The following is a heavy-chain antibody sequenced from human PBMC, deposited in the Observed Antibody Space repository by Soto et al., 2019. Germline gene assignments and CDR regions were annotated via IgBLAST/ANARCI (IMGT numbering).Heavy chain of an antibody. Sequence: EVQLVESGGGLVQPGGSLRLSCAASGFTFSSYWMSWVRQAPGKGLEWVANIKQDGSEKYYVDSVKGRFTISRDNAKNSLYLQINSLRAEDTAVYYCAREVRGYCSGGSCRYYFDYWGQGTLVTVSS. J-gene: IGHJ4*02. V-gene: IGHV3-7*01. CDR3: AREVRGYCSGGSCRYYFDY. D-gene: IGHD2-15*01. CDR1: GFTFSSYW. CDR2: IKQDGSEK.